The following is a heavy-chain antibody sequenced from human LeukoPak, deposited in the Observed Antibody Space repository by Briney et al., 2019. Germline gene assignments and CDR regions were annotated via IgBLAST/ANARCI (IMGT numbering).Heavy chain of an antibody. J-gene: IGHJ4*02. CDR1: GFTIRTYA. Sequence: PGGSLRLSCAAFGFTIRTYAMTWVRQGPGKDLEWISTISASGGSTYYADSVKGRFTISRDTSKNTLYLQMNSLRAEDTAIYYCAKADGPDYGDYSFDYWGQGTLVTVSS. D-gene: IGHD4-17*01. CDR2: ISASGGST. V-gene: IGHV3-23*01. CDR3: AKADGPDYGDYSFDY.